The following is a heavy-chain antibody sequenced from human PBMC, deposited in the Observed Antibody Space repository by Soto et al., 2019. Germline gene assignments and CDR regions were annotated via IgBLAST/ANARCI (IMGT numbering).Heavy chain of an antibody. Sequence: SGPTLVNPTQTLTLTCTFSGFSLSTSGVGVGWIRQPPGKALEWLALIYWDDDKRYSPSLKSRLTITKDTSKNQVVLTMTNMDPVHTATYYCARTPAPSCYCGMDVWGQGPTVTVSS. CDR1: GFSLSTSGVG. CDR3: ARTPAPSCYCGMDV. J-gene: IGHJ6*02. CDR2: IYWDDDK. V-gene: IGHV2-5*02.